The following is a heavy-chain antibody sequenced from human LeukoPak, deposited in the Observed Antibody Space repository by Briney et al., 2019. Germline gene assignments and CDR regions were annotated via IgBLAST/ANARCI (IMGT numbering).Heavy chain of an antibody. D-gene: IGHD5-24*01. CDR3: ARSSRDGYRREFDY. V-gene: IGHV1-2*02. J-gene: IGHJ4*02. CDR1: GYTFTGYY. CDR2: INPNSGGT. Sequence: ASVKVSCKASGYTFTGYYMHWVRQAPGQGLELMGWINPNSGGTNYAQKFQGRVTMTRDTSISTAYMELSRLRSDDTAVYYCARSSRDGYRREFDYWGQGTLVTVSS.